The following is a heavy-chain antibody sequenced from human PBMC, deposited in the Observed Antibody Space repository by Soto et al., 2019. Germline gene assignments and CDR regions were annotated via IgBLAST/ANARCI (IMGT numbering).Heavy chain of an antibody. D-gene: IGHD6-13*01. Sequence: SETLSLTCAVYGGSFSGYYWSWIRQPPGKGLEWIGEINHSGSTNYNPSLKSRVTISVDTSKNQFSLKLSSVTAADTAVYYCARGLGSSSWYYYYYYGMDVWGQGTTVTVS. J-gene: IGHJ6*02. V-gene: IGHV4-34*01. CDR2: INHSGST. CDR1: GGSFSGYY. CDR3: ARGLGSSSWYYYYYYGMDV.